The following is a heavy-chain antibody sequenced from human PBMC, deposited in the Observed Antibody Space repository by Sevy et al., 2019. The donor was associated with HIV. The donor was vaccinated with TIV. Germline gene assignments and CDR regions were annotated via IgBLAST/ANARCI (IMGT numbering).Heavy chain of an antibody. CDR1: GFSFSGYG. V-gene: IGHV3-33*01. CDR3: AREHIPVAGIGYCFDS. D-gene: IGHD6-19*01. Sequence: GGSLRLSCAASGFSFSGYGMHWVRQPPGKGLEWVAVIWYDGTNKEYADSVKGRFTISRDNSKNTLYLQMNSLRAEDTAVYYCAREHIPVAGIGYCFDSWGQGTLVTVSS. J-gene: IGHJ4*02. CDR2: IWYDGTNK.